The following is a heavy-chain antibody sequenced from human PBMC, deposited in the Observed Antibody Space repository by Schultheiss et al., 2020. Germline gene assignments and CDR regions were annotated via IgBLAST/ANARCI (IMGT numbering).Heavy chain of an antibody. CDR3: ARDASSSWYEYYFDY. V-gene: IGHV3-74*01. CDR2: INSDGSST. J-gene: IGHJ4*01. Sequence: GGSLRLSCAASGFTFSSYWMHWVRQAPGKGLVWVSRINSDGSSTSYADSVKGRFTISRDNAKNTLYLQMNSLRAEDTAVYYCARDASSSWYEYYFDYWGQGTLDTVYS. D-gene: IGHD6-13*01. CDR1: GFTFSSYW.